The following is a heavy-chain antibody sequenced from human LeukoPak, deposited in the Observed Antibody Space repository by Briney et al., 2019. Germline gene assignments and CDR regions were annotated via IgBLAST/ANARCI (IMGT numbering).Heavy chain of an antibody. CDR2: IIPIFGTA. CDR1: GGTFSSYA. D-gene: IGHD6-19*01. V-gene: IGHV1-69*13. Sequence: ASVKVSCKASGGTFSSYAISWVRQAPGQGLEWMGGIIPIFGTANYAQKFQGRVTITADESTSTAYMELSSLRSEDTAVYYCAIQTYSSGWYGSDYWGQGTLVTVSS. J-gene: IGHJ4*02. CDR3: AIQTYSSGWYGSDY.